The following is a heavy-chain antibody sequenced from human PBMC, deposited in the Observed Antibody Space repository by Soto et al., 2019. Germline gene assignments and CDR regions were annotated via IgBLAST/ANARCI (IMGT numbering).Heavy chain of an antibody. CDR1: GGSISSYY. V-gene: IGHV4-59*08. CDR2: IYYSGST. Sequence: QVQLQESGPGLVKPSETLSLTCTVSGGSISSYYWSWIRQPPGKGLEWIGYIYYSGSTNYNPSLKSRVTLTVATSKNQFSLKLSSVTAADTAVYYCARHSRVGGSYYLFDYWGQGTLVTVSS. J-gene: IGHJ4*02. D-gene: IGHD3-10*01. CDR3: ARHSRVGGSYYLFDY.